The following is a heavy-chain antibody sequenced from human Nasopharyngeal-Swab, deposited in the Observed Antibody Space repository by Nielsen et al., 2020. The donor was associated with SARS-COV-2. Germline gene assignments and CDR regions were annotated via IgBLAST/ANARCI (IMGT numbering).Heavy chain of an antibody. D-gene: IGHD6-19*01. Sequence: SLKISCAASGFTFDDYAMHWVRQAPGKGLELVSGISWNSGSIGYADSVKGRFTISRDNAKNSLYLQMNSLRAEDTALYYCARANSGWYYFDYWGQGTLVTVSS. V-gene: IGHV3-9*01. J-gene: IGHJ4*02. CDR2: ISWNSGSI. CDR1: GFTFDDYA. CDR3: ARANSGWYYFDY.